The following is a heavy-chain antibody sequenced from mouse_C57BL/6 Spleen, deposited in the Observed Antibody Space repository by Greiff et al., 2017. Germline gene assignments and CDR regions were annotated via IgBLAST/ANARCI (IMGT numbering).Heavy chain of an antibody. V-gene: IGHV1-15*01. CDR2: IVPETGGT. D-gene: IGHD3-1*01. Sequence: VQLQQSGAELVRPGASVTLSCKASGYTFTDYDMHWVKQTPVHGLEWIGAIVPETGGTSYNQKFKGKAILTADKYSRTAYMLLRSLPSEDSVVYYCTSDLSSARATGRFDYWGQGTTLTVSS. CDR3: TSDLSSARATGRFDY. CDR1: GYTFTDYD. J-gene: IGHJ2*01.